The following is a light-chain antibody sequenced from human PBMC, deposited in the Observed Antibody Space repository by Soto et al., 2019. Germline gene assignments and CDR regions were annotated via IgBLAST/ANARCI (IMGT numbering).Light chain of an antibody. CDR1: QYISTW. J-gene: IGKJ1*01. V-gene: IGKV1-5*03. CDR2: KAS. CDR3: QQYNTYPWT. Sequence: DIQMTQSPSTLSASVGDRVTITCRASQYISTWLAWYHQKPGKAPKLLIYKASSLQSGVPSRFSGSRSGTEFTLTISSLQPDDFATYYYQQYNTYPWTFGQGNKVEIE.